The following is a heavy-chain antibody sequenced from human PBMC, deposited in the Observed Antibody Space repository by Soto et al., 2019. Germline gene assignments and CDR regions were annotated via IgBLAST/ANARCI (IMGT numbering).Heavy chain of an antibody. V-gene: IGHV3-30*04. CDR2: VSHDGRNT. J-gene: IGHJ5*02. Sequence: GGSLRLSCAASGFTFSDYAMHWVRQAPGKGLEWVAVVSHDGRNTHYADSVKGRFTISRDSSKNTLYLQMNSLRAEDTAVYYCAKDTVPVATPWFDPWGQGTLVTVSS. D-gene: IGHD2-2*01. CDR3: AKDTVPVATPWFDP. CDR1: GFTFSDYA.